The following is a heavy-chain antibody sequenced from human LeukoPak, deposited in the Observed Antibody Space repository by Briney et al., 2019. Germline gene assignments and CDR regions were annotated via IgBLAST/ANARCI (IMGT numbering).Heavy chain of an antibody. CDR3: ARTTVTFDFDY. J-gene: IGHJ4*02. D-gene: IGHD4-17*01. CDR2: IYHSGST. V-gene: IGHV4-30-2*01. Sequence: SETLSLTCAVSGGSISSGGYSWSWIRQPPGQGLEWIGYIYHSGSTYYNPSLKSRVTTSVDRSKNQFSLKLSSVTAADTAVYYCARTTVTFDFDYWGQGTLVTVSS. CDR1: GGSISSGGYS.